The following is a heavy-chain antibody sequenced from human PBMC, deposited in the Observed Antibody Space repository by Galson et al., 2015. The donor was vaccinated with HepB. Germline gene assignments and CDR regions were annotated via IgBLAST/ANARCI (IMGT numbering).Heavy chain of an antibody. CDR1: GYSLTELA. V-gene: IGHV1-24*01. D-gene: IGHD3-3*01. CDR3: ATTPPATYFDFWSGYHH. J-gene: IGHJ5*02. Sequence: SVKVSCKVSGYSLTELAIYWVRQAPGKGLQWMGSFNPENGETTYAQELQGRVSMTVDTSAGIAYLELSSLRSDDTAIYYCATTPPATYFDFWSGYHHWGQGALVTVSS. CDR2: FNPENGET.